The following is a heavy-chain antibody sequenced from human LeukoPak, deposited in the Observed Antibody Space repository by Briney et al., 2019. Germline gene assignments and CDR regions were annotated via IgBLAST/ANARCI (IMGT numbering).Heavy chain of an antibody. D-gene: IGHD1-26*01. CDR1: GFTFSSYS. CDR2: ISSSSSYI. Sequence: GGSLRLSCAASGFTFSSYSMNWVRQAPGKGLEWVSSISSSSSYIYYADSVKGRFTISRDNAKNSLYLQMNSLRAEDTAVYYCARDSSGSHWGNDAFDIWGQGTMVTVSS. V-gene: IGHV3-21*01. CDR3: ARDSSGSHWGNDAFDI. J-gene: IGHJ3*02.